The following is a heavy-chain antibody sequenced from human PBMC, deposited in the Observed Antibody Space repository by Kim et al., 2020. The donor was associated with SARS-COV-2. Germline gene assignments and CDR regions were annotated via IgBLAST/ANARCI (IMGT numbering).Heavy chain of an antibody. V-gene: IGHV4-31*03. D-gene: IGHD6-19*01. CDR3: ARDGGAYSSGYYFFY. Sequence: SETLSLTCTVSGGSISSGGYYWSWIRQHPGKGLEWIGYIYYSGSTYYNPFLKSRVTISVDTSRNQFSLKLSSVTAADTAIYYCARDGGAYSSGYYFFYWGQGTLVTVSS. CDR2: IYYSGST. J-gene: IGHJ4*02. CDR1: GGSISSGGYY.